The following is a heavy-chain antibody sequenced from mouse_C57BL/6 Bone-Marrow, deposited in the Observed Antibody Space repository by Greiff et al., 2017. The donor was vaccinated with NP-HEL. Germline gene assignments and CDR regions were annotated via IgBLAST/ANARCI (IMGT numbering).Heavy chain of an antibody. J-gene: IGHJ4*01. V-gene: IGHV5-9-1*02. CDR3: TSDYYGSSYAMDY. D-gene: IGHD1-1*01. CDR2: ISSGGDYI. Sequence: EVQRVESGEGLVKPGGSLKLSCAASGFTFSSYAMSWVRQTPEKRLEWVAYISSGGDYIYYADTVKGRFTISRDNARNTLYLQMSSLKSEDTAMYYCTSDYYGSSYAMDYWGQGTSVTVSS. CDR1: GFTFSSYA.